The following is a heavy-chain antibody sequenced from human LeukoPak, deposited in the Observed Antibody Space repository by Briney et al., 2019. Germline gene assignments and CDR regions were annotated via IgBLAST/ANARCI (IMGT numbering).Heavy chain of an antibody. D-gene: IGHD3-22*01. CDR3: AKGLQYYYDSSGYSDY. Sequence: PGRSLRLSCAASGFTFDDYAMHWVRQAPGKGLEWVSGISWDSGSIGYADSVKGRFTISRDNAKNSLYLQMNSLRAEDTALYYCAKGLQYYYDSSGYSDYWGQGTLVTVSS. CDR2: ISWDSGSI. V-gene: IGHV3-9*01. CDR1: GFTFDDYA. J-gene: IGHJ4*02.